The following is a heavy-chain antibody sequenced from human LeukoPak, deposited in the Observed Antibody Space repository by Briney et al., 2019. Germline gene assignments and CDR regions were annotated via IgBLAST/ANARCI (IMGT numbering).Heavy chain of an antibody. V-gene: IGHV3-48*04. D-gene: IGHD2-15*01. J-gene: IGHJ6*03. Sequence: GGSLRLSCAASGFTFSSYSMNWVRQAPGKGLEWVSYISSSSSTIYYADSVKGRFTISRDNAKNSLYLQMNSLRAEDTAVYYCARVGCSGGSCYYYYYMDVWGKGTTVTISS. CDR3: ARVGCSGGSCYYYYYMDV. CDR1: GFTFSSYS. CDR2: ISSSSSTI.